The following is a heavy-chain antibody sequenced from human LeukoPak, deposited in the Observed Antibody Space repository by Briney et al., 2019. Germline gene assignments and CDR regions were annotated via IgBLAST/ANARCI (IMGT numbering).Heavy chain of an antibody. CDR1: GFTVSSNY. CDR2: IYSGGST. D-gene: IGHD1-14*01. V-gene: IGHV3-66*01. J-gene: IGHJ4*02. CDR3: ARGPLRTQFDY. Sequence: GGSLRLSCAASGFTVSSNYMNWVRQAPGKGLEWVSVIYSGGSTYYADSVKGRFTISRDNSKNTLYLQMTSLRAEDTAVYYCARGPLRTQFDYWGQGTLVTVSS.